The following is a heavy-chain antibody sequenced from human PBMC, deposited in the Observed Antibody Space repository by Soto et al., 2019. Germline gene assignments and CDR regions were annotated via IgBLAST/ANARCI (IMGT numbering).Heavy chain of an antibody. Sequence: ASVKVSCKVSGYTLTELSMHWVRQAPGKGLEWMGGFDPEDGETIYAQKFQGRVTMTEDTSTDTAYMELSSLRSEDTAVYYCATALTGRAYYYYGMDVWGQGTTVTVSS. CDR2: FDPEDGET. J-gene: IGHJ6*02. CDR3: ATALTGRAYYYYGMDV. V-gene: IGHV1-24*01. CDR1: GYTLTELS.